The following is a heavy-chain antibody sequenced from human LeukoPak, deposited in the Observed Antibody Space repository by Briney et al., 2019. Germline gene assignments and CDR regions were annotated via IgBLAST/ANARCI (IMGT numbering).Heavy chain of an antibody. CDR1: GYTFTSYG. CDR2: ISAYNSNT. D-gene: IGHD3-10*01. CDR3: ARDFCEFQLWFGVRAFDI. V-gene: IGHV1-18*01. Sequence: ASVKVSCKASGYTFTSYGISWVRQAPGQGLEWMGWISAYNSNTNYAQKLQGRVTMTTDTSTTTAYMELRSLRSDDTAVYYCARDFCEFQLWFGVRAFDIWGQGTMVTVSS. J-gene: IGHJ3*02.